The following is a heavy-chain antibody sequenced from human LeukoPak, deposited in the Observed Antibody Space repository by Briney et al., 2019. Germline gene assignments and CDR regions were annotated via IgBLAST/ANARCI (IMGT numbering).Heavy chain of an antibody. D-gene: IGHD1-26*01. J-gene: IGHJ4*02. Sequence: SETLSLTCTVSGGSINISDYYWGWIRQPPGKGLEWIECMHYSGNTYYNPSLRSRVTISVDTSENQFSLKVRSVTAADTAVYYCARRGTIDSGRPWNWGQGTLVTVSS. CDR1: GGSINISDYY. V-gene: IGHV4-39*01. CDR3: ARRGTIDSGRPWN. CDR2: MHYSGNT.